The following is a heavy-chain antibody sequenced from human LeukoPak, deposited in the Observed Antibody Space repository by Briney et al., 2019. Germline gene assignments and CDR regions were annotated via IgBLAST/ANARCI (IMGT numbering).Heavy chain of an antibody. CDR1: GYTFTDYY. CDR3: VPTGTGGGYYFDY. D-gene: IGHD1-7*01. J-gene: IGHJ4*02. V-gene: IGHV1-2*02. Sequence: ASVKVSCKASGYTFTDYYMHWVRQAPGQGLEWMGWINPNSGGTNYAQKFQGRVTVTKDTSISTAYMELSSLRSDDTAVYYCVPTGTGGGYYFDYWGQGTLVTVSS. CDR2: INPNSGGT.